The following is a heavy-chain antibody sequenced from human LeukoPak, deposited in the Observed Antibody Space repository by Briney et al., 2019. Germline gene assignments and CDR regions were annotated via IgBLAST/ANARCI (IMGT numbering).Heavy chain of an antibody. Sequence: ASVTVSFKSSGYTFTDYYMHWVRQAPGRGLEWMGWINPNSGGTNFAQKFQGRVAMTRDTSISTAYLELGSLRSDDTAVYFRARARWQLVPYFDSWGQGTLVTVSS. V-gene: IGHV1-2*02. CDR2: INPNSGGT. D-gene: IGHD6-6*01. CDR1: GYTFTDYY. CDR3: ARARWQLVPYFDS. J-gene: IGHJ4*02.